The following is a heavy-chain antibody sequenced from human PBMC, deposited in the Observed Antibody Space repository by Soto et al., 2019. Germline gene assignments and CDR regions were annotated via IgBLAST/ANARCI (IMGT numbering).Heavy chain of an antibody. J-gene: IGHJ4*02. V-gene: IGHV4-30-4*01. Sequence: SETLSLTCTVSGGSISSGDHYWSWLRQTPGKGLEWIGYIYYSGSTYYNPSLRSRLAISVDTSKNQFSLTLTSVTAADTAVYFCAREEALIVVPTGGIDYSFDYWGQGTLVTVSS. D-gene: IGHD3-22*01. CDR2: IYYSGST. CDR1: GGSISSGDHY. CDR3: AREEALIVVPTGGIDYSFDY.